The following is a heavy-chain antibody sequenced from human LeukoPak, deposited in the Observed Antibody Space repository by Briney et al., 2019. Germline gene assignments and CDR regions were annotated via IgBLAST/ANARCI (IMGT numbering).Heavy chain of an antibody. V-gene: IGHV3-30-3*01. CDR2: KSYDGSNK. Sequence: PGGSLRLSCAASGFTFSSYAMHWVRQAPGKGLEWVAVKSYDGSNKYYADSVKGRFTISRDNSKNTLYLQMNSLRAEDTAVYYCARGAPMASHYFDYWGQGTLVTVSS. CDR3: ARGAPMASHYFDY. J-gene: IGHJ4*02. CDR1: GFTFSSYA. D-gene: IGHD2-8*01.